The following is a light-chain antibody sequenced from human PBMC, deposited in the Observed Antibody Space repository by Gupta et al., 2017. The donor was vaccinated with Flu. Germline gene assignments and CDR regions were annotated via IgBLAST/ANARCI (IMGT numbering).Light chain of an antibody. Sequence: DIVMTQSPDSLAVFLGETATINCKSSQNLLYTSNSKNYLAWYQQRPGQPPKLLIYWASLREFGVPDRFSGSGSGTDFTLTISSLQAEDVAVYYCQQYYTTPLTFGAGTKVEI. CDR3: QQYYTTPLT. V-gene: IGKV4-1*01. CDR1: QNLLYTSNSKNY. J-gene: IGKJ4*01. CDR2: WAS.